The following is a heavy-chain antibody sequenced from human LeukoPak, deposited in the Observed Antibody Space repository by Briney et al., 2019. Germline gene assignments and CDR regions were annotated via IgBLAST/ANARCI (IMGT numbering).Heavy chain of an antibody. CDR3: PRAGIVGATYDAFDI. J-gene: IGHJ3*02. D-gene: IGHD1-26*01. CDR1: GFTFSSYS. CDR2: ISSSSSYI. V-gene: IGHV3-21*01. Sequence: GGSLRLSCAASGFTFSSYSMNWVRQAPGKGREWVSSISSSSSYIYYADSVKGRFTISRDNAKNSLYLQMNSLRAEDTAVYYCPRAGIVGATYDAFDIWGQGTMVTVSS.